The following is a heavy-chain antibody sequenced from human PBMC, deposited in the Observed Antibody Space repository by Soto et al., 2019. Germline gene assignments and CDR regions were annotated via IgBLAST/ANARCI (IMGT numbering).Heavy chain of an antibody. CDR2: IIPIFGTP. CDR1: GGTFSSYA. Sequence: QVQLVQSGAEVKKPGSSVKVSCKASGGTFSSYAISWVRQAPGQGLGWMGGIIPIFGTPNYAQKFQGRVTITADESTSTVYMELSSLRSEDTAVYFCAREYNWNDVRYGMDVWGKGTTVTVSS. D-gene: IGHD1-20*01. V-gene: IGHV1-69*01. CDR3: AREYNWNDVRYGMDV. J-gene: IGHJ6*04.